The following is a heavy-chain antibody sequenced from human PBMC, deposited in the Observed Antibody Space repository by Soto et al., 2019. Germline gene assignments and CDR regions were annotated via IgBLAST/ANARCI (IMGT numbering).Heavy chain of an antibody. D-gene: IGHD6-25*01. J-gene: IGHJ4*02. CDR2: IYSGGGNT. V-gene: IGHV4-39*01. CDR1: GDFVTGYHYY. CDR3: AGGSSSAWIDF. Sequence: TLSLTCTVSGDFVTGYHYYWGWIRQAPGKGLEWVGSIYSGGGNTYYNPSLKSRFTISVDTSNNQFFLRLNSVTATDTAVYFCAGGSSSAWIDFWGQGRLVTVSS.